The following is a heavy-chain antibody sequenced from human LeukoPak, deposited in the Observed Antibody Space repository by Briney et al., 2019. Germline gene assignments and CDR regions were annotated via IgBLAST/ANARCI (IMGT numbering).Heavy chain of an antibody. D-gene: IGHD1-26*01. J-gene: IGHJ6*03. CDR1: GGSISSYY. Sequence: PSETLSLTCTVSGGSISSYYWSWIRQPPGKGLEWIGYIYYSGSTNYNPSLKSRVTISVDTSKNQFSLKLSSVTAADTAVYYCARDTIVGATVYYYYYYMDVWGKGTTVTVSS. CDR2: IYYSGST. CDR3: ARDTIVGATVYYYYYYMDV. V-gene: IGHV4-59*12.